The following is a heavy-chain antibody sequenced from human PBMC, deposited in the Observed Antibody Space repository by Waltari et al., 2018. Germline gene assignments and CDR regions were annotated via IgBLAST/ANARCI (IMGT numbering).Heavy chain of an antibody. Sequence: VKVVQSGAEVKKPGESLKIYCKVSGNTLNTFWITWVRRMPGKGLEWMGAIYLGDLDTRYSPPFRGHVTISADKSIHTAYLQLESLKISDTAIYFCASGDHFVFDSWGQGSLVTVSS. CDR1: GNTLNTFW. CDR3: ASGDHFVFDS. D-gene: IGHD7-27*01. CDR2: IYLGDLDT. J-gene: IGHJ4*02. V-gene: IGHV5-51*01.